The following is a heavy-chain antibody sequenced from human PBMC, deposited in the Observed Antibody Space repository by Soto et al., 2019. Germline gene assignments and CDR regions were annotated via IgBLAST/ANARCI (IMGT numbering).Heavy chain of an antibody. V-gene: IGHV5-51*01. CDR3: ARSDYYDSSGYYLFDY. Sequence: GESLKISCXGSGYSFTSYWIGWVRQMPGKGLEWMGIIYPGDSDTRYSPSFQGQVTISADKSISTAYLQWSSLKASDTAMYYCARSDYYDSSGYYLFDYWGQGTLVTVSS. CDR2: IYPGDSDT. D-gene: IGHD3-22*01. J-gene: IGHJ4*02. CDR1: GYSFTSYW.